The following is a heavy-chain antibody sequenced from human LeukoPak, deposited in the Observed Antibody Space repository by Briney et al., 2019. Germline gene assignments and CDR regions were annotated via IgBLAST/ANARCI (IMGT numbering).Heavy chain of an antibody. V-gene: IGHV1-2*02. J-gene: IGHJ6*03. D-gene: IGHD3-22*01. CDR2: INPNSGGT. Sequence: ASVKVSCKASGYTFTGYYMHWVRQAPGQGLEWMGWINPNSGGTNYAQKFQGRVTMTRDTSISTAYMELSRLRSDDTAVYYCARELPYEYYYYYYMDVWGKGTTVTVSS. CDR1: GYTFTGYY. CDR3: ARELPYEYYYYYYMDV.